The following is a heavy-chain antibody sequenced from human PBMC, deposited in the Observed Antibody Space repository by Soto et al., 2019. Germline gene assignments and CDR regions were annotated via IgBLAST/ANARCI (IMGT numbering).Heavy chain of an antibody. J-gene: IGHJ6*04. Sequence: SEPLSLTFTVSGGSIRSYYWSWIRQPAGKPLEWIGRIYTSGTTNYNPSLKSRVTMSVDTSKNQFSLNLSSVTAADTAVYYGAREGASGFGMDGWGNGKTVRVYS. CDR2: IYTSGTT. CDR1: GGSIRSYY. V-gene: IGHV4-4*07. CDR3: AREGASGFGMDG. D-gene: IGHD1-26*01.